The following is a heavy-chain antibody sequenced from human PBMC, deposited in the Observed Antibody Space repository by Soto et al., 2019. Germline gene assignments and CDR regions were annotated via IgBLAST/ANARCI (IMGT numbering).Heavy chain of an antibody. Sequence: QVQLVQSGAEVKKPGASVKVSCKASGYTFTSYGISWVRQAPGQGLEWMGWISAYNGNTNYAQKLQGRVTMTTDTXTSPAYMELRSLRSHDTAVYYCASALFSGWCSFDYWGQGTLVTVSS. CDR3: ASALFSGWCSFDY. D-gene: IGHD6-19*01. CDR2: ISAYNGNT. CDR1: GYTFTSYG. V-gene: IGHV1-18*01. J-gene: IGHJ4*02.